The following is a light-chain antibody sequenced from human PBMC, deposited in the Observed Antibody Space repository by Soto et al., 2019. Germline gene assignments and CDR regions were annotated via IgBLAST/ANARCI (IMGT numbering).Light chain of an antibody. CDR3: QQYDNWPPYA. CDR1: HSVSSN. J-gene: IGKJ2*01. Sequence: EIVMTQSPATLSVSPGERATLSCRASHSVSSNLAWYQHKPGQAPRLLIYGASTRSHGIPARLIGSGSGTEFTLTISSLQSEDFAVYYCQQYDNWPPYAIGQGTKLESK. V-gene: IGKV3-15*01. CDR2: GAS.